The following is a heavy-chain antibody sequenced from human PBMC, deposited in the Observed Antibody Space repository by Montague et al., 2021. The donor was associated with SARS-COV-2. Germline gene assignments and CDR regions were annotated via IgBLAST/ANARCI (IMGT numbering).Heavy chain of an antibody. J-gene: IGHJ5*02. Sequence: SETLSLTCTVSGGSISSSRYYWGWIRQPPGKGLGWIGSIYYSGSTYYNPSLKSRVTISVDTSKNQFSLKPSSVTAADTAVYYCARHPPMTWGQGTLVTVSS. CDR2: IYYSGST. D-gene: IGHD3-22*01. V-gene: IGHV4-39*01. CDR3: ARHPPMT. CDR1: GGSISSSRYY.